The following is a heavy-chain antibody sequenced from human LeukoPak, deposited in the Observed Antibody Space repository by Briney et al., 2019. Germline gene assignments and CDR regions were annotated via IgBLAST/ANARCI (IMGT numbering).Heavy chain of an antibody. V-gene: IGHV4-4*07. CDR2: IYTTGNT. CDR1: GGSISSYY. D-gene: IGHD1-26*01. CDR3: ARERLGGSYYRPVEY. J-gene: IGHJ4*02. Sequence: SETLSLTCTVSGGSISSYYWSWVRQPAGKGLEWIGRIYTTGNTNYNPSLKSRVTISLDTSKNQFSLKLSSVSAEDTALYYCARERLGGSYYRPVEYWGQGTLVTVSS.